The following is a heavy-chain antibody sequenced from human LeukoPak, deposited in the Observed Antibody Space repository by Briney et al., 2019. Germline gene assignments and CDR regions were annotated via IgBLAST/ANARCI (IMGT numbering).Heavy chain of an antibody. Sequence: PSETLSLTCTVSGDSISSYYWSRVRQPAGKGLEWIGRIHTSGSTNYNPSLRSRVTMSLATSKNQFSLKLSSVTAADTAVYYCGGSRDGYIDYWGQGTLVTVSS. CDR2: IHTSGST. J-gene: IGHJ4*02. CDR1: GDSISSYY. V-gene: IGHV4-4*07. D-gene: IGHD5-24*01. CDR3: GGSRDGYIDY.